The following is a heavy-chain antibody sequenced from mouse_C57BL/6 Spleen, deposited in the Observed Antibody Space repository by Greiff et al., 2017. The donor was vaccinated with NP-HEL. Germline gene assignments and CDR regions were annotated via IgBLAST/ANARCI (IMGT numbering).Heavy chain of an antibody. CDR2: IDPETGGT. V-gene: IGHV1-15*01. CDR3: TPITTVVDY. D-gene: IGHD1-1*01. J-gene: IGHJ2*01. Sequence: QVQLKESGAELVRPGASVTLSCKASGYTFTDYEMHWVKQTPVHGLEWIGAIDPETGGTAYNQKFKGKAILTADKSSSTAYMELRSLTSEDSAVYYCTPITTVVDYWGQGTTLTVSS. CDR1: GYTFTDYE.